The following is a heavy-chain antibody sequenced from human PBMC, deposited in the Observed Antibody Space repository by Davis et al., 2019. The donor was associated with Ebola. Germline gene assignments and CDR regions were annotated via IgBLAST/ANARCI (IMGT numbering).Heavy chain of an antibody. J-gene: IGHJ4*02. CDR1: GFTFSRYS. D-gene: IGHD6-13*01. V-gene: IGHV3-48*02. CDR2: INHDSTAI. Sequence: PGGSLRLSCAASGFTFSRYSMNWVRQAPGKGLEWISHINHDSTAIYYADPVRGRFTISRDNAKNSLYLQMNSLRDEDTALYYCARDFRYSSDYWGQGTLVTVSS. CDR3: ARDFRYSSDY.